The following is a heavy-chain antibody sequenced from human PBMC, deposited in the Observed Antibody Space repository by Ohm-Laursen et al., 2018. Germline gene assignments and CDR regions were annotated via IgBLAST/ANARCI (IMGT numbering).Heavy chain of an antibody. V-gene: IGHV3-48*04. D-gene: IGHD1-7*01. J-gene: IGHJ4*02. CDR3: ARRSITGTTEFDY. CDR2: ISSSGTTK. CDR1: GFTFNSYW. Sequence: GSLRLSCAASGFTFNSYWMNWVRQAPGKGLEWLSYISSSGTTKYYADSVKGRFTISRDNANKSLYLQMNSLRAEDTAVYYCARRSITGTTEFDYWGQGTLVTVSS.